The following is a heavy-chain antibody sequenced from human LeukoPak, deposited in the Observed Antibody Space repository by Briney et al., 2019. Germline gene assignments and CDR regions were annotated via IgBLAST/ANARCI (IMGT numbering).Heavy chain of an antibody. CDR1: GFTFSSYA. J-gene: IGHJ4*02. CDR2: ISYDGTNT. D-gene: IGHD5-12*01. Sequence: GGPLRLSCAASGFTFSSYAMHWVRQAPGKGLEWVAAISYDGTNTYFTDSAKGRFTISRDNSKNTLYLQMNSLRAEDTAVYSCARGRYTGYDSGYFDYWGQGILVTVSS. V-gene: IGHV3-30*04. CDR3: ARGRYTGYDSGYFDY.